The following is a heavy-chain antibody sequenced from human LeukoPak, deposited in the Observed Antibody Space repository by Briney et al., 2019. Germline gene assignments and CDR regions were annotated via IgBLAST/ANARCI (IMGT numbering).Heavy chain of an antibody. CDR2: LYVGGSTT. D-gene: IGHD6-19*01. J-gene: IGHJ6*03. CDR3: ARARHTYSSGTSNYFYYYMDV. Sequence: PGGSLRLSCAPSGLTYTNNFMTWVRQVPGKGLEWVSVLYVGGSTTYYADSVKGRFTISRDNSKNTVYLQMNSLRAEDTAVYYCARARHTYSSGTSNYFYYYMDVWGKGTTVSVSS. CDR1: GLTYTNNF. V-gene: IGHV3-53*01.